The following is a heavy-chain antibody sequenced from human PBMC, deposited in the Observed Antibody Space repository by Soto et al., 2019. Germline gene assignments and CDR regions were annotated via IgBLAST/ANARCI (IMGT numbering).Heavy chain of an antibody. CDR3: ARVRHYYGSGTRWFDP. CDR1: GGSISSYY. V-gene: IGHV4-4*07. D-gene: IGHD3-10*01. J-gene: IGHJ5*02. CDR2: IYTSGST. Sequence: PSETLSLTCTVSGGSISSYYWSWIRQPAGKGLEWIGRIYTSGSTNYNPSLKSRVTMSVDTSKNQFSLKLSSVTAAVTAVYYCARVRHYYGSGTRWFDPWGQGTLVTVSS.